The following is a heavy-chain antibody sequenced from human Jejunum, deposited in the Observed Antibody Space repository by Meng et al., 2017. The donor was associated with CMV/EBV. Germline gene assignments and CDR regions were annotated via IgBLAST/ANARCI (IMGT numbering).Heavy chain of an antibody. Sequence: ISCKTSGSRFAAHGIGWVRQMPGEDLQWMGMIHCGDSRTIYSPFFQGQVTISVDKSISTAYLQWTSLQTSDTAMYYCARHYDASWFGYWGQGTLVTVSS. V-gene: IGHV5-51*01. CDR2: IHCGDSRT. CDR3: ARHYDASWFGY. J-gene: IGHJ4*02. CDR1: GSRFAAHG. D-gene: IGHD3-16*01.